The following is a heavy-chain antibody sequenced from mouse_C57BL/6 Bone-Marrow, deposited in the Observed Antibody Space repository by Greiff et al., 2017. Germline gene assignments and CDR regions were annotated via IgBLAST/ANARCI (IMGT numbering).Heavy chain of an antibody. CDR2: ISDGGSYT. D-gene: IGHD2-14*01. J-gene: IGHJ3*01. CDR1: GFTFSSYA. CDR3: ARDRSTTAY. Sequence: DVKLVESGGGLVKPGGSLKLSCAASGFTFSSYAMSWVRQTPEKRLEWVATISDGGSYTYYPDNVKGRFTISRDNAKNNLYLQMSHLKSEDTAMYYCARDRSTTAYWGQGTLGTVSA. V-gene: IGHV5-4*01.